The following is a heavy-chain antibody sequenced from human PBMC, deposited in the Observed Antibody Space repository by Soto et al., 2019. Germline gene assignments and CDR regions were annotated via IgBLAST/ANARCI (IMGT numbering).Heavy chain of an antibody. D-gene: IGHD1-26*01. V-gene: IGHV1-18*01. CDR3: ARYLIVGATAVKRPNGMDV. CDR2: ISAYNGNT. J-gene: IGHJ6*02. Sequence: QVQLVQSGAEVKKPGASVKVSCKASGYTFTSYGISWVRQAPGQGLEWLGWISAYNGNTNYAQKLQGRVTMTTDTSTSTAYMELRSLRSDDTAVYYCARYLIVGATAVKRPNGMDVWGQGTTVTVSS. CDR1: GYTFTSYG.